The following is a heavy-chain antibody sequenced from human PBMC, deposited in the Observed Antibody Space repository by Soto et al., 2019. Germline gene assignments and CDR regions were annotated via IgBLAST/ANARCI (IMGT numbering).Heavy chain of an antibody. V-gene: IGHV3-33*01. CDR2: IWYDGSNK. CDR1: GFTFSSYG. J-gene: IGHJ5*02. Sequence: GGSLRLSCAASGFTFSSYGMHWVRQAPGKGLEWVAVIWYDGSNKYYADSVKGRFTISRDNSKNTLYLQMNSLRAEDTAVYYCARDLSDPPVPCFDPRGQGIRVTVAS. CDR3: ARDLSDPPVPCFDP.